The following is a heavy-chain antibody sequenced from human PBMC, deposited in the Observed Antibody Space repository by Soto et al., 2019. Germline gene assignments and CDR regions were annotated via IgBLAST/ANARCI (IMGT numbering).Heavy chain of an antibody. J-gene: IGHJ4*02. Sequence: QVQLVQSGAEVRKPGSSVTVSCETSGDTFNNYVINWVRQAPGQGPEWMGRIIPIVGKTIYAQRFQGRVTITADKATTTVYMDLSSLRIADTAVYFCARDGTSTSTGMDYWGQGSLVTVSS. CDR1: GDTFNNYV. CDR2: IIPIVGKT. CDR3: ARDGTSTSTGMDY. D-gene: IGHD2-2*01. V-gene: IGHV1-69*04.